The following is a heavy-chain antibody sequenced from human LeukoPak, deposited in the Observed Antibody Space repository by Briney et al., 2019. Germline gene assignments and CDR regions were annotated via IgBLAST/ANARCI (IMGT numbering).Heavy chain of an antibody. CDR1: RYTFTGYY. D-gene: IGHD2-21*02. J-gene: IGHJ6*02. Sequence: ASVSVSCKAARYTFTGYYMHWVRQSPGQGREGMGWINTNSGGTNYAQKLQGRFTMTRDTSITTAYMELRRLRSDDTAVYYCARSYCGGDCPASGMDVWGQGTTVTVSS. V-gene: IGHV1-2*02. CDR3: ARSYCGGDCPASGMDV. CDR2: INTNSGGT.